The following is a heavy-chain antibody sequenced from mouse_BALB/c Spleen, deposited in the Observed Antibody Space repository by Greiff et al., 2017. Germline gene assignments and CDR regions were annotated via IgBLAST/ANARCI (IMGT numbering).Heavy chain of an antibody. CDR3: ARPELRQAWFAY. J-gene: IGHJ3*01. CDR1: GFTFSSYG. D-gene: IGHD4-1*01. CDR2: ISSGGSYT. V-gene: IGHV5-6*01. Sequence: EVHLVESGGDLVKPGGSLKLSCAASGFTFSSYGMSWVRQTPDKRLEWVATISSGGSYTYYPDSVKGRFTISRDNAKNTLYLQMSSLKSEDTAMYYCARPELRQAWFAYWGQGTLVTVSA.